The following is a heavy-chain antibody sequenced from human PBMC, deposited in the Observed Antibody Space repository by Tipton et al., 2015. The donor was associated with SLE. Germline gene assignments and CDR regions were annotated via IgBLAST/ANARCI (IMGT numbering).Heavy chain of an antibody. D-gene: IGHD3-16*01. CDR3: AGGTGAYFDH. J-gene: IGHJ4*02. V-gene: IGHV3-30*02. Sequence: GSLRLSCAASGFSVTNNYMSWVRQAPGKGLEWVAFIRADGSNKDYADSVKGRFTISRGNSKNTLYLQMNRLRVEDTAVYYCAGGTGAYFDHWGQGTLVTVSS. CDR1: GFSVTNNY. CDR2: IRADGSNK.